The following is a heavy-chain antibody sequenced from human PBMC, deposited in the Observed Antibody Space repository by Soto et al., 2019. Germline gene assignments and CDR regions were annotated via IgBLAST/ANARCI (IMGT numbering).Heavy chain of an antibody. Sequence: ASVKVSCKASGYTFTSYDINWVRQATGQGLEWMGWMNPNSGNTGYAQKFQGRVTMTRNTSISTAYMELSSLRSEDTAVYYCARDLDGEYSGYDERGHAFDIWGQGTMVTVSS. CDR1: GYTFTSYD. J-gene: IGHJ3*02. D-gene: IGHD5-12*01. CDR3: ARDLDGEYSGYDERGHAFDI. V-gene: IGHV1-8*01. CDR2: MNPNSGNT.